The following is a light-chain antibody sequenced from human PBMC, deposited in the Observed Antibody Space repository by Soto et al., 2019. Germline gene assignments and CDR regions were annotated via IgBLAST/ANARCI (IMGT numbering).Light chain of an antibody. CDR3: QHYNSYSEA. CDR2: AAS. V-gene: IGKV1-39*01. Sequence: IQMTQSPSSLSASVGDIVTIACRASQSISIYLNWYQQKPGKAPKLLIYAASSLQSGVPSRFSGSGSGTEFTLTISSLQPDDFATYYCQHYNSYSEAFGQGTTVDI. CDR1: QSISIY. J-gene: IGKJ1*01.